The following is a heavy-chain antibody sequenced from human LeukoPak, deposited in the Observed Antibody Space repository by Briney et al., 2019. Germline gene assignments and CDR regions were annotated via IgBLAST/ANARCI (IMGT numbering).Heavy chain of an antibody. J-gene: IGHJ4*02. CDR2: IIPIFGTA. Sequence: ASVKVSCKASVGTFRSYAISWVRQAPGQGLEWMGGIIPIFGTANYAQKFQGRVHNTADESTSTAYMELSSLRSEDTAVYYCARGEAEAAAGVLNYWGQGTLVTVSS. CDR1: VGTFRSYA. CDR3: ARGEAEAAAGVLNY. D-gene: IGHD6-13*01. V-gene: IGHV1-69*13.